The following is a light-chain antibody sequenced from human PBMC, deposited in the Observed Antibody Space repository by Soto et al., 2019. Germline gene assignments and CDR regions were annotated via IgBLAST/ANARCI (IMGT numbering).Light chain of an antibody. J-gene: IGKJ1*01. V-gene: IGKV1-5*03. Sequence: DIQMTQSPSTLSASVGDRVTITCRASQSMSNWLAWYQQKPGKAPKVLIYKASSLESGVPSRFSGSGSGTEFTLTISSLQPDDFATYYCQQYSNYWTFGQGTKVEIK. CDR2: KAS. CDR1: QSMSNW. CDR3: QQYSNYWT.